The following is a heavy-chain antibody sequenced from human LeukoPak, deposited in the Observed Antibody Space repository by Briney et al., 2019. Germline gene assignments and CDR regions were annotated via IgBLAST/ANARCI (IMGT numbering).Heavy chain of an antibody. CDR1: GFTFSSYE. CDR2: ISSSGSTI. CDR3: PRVGDGSGWPADDYGMDV. J-gene: IGHJ6*04. D-gene: IGHD6-19*01. Sequence: GGSLRLFCAASGFTFSSYEMNWGRQAPGKGLEWVSYISSSGSTIYYADSVKGRFTISRDNAKNSLYLQMNSLRAEDTAVYYCPRVGDGSGWPADDYGMDVWGKGTTVTVSS. V-gene: IGHV3-48*03.